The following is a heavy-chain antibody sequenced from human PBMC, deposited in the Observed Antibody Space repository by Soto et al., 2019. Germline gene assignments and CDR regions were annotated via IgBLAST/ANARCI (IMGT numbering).Heavy chain of an antibody. CDR3: ARHLVVPAAKGDYYYYYMDV. CDR1: GGSISSSSYY. J-gene: IGHJ6*03. D-gene: IGHD2-2*01. V-gene: IGHV4-39*01. Sequence: PSETLSLTCTVSGGSISSSSYYWVWIRQPPGKGLEWIGSIYYSGSTYYNPSLKSRVTISVDTSKNQFSLKLSSVTAADTAVYYCARHLVVPAAKGDYYYYYMDVWGKGTTVTVSS. CDR2: IYYSGST.